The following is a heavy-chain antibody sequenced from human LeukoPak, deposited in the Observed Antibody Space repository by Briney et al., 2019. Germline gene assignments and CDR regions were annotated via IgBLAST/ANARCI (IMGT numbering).Heavy chain of an antibody. J-gene: IGHJ3*02. D-gene: IGHD2-15*01. CDR2: IIPILGIA. CDR3: ARVVRAVVVAATPGAFDI. V-gene: IGHV1-69*04. CDR1: GGTFSSYA. Sequence: WASVKVSCKASGGTFSSYAISWVRQAPGQGLEWMGRIIPILGIANYAQKFQGRVTITADKSTSTAYMELSSLRSEDTAVYYCARVVRAVVVAATPGAFDIWGQGTMVTVSS.